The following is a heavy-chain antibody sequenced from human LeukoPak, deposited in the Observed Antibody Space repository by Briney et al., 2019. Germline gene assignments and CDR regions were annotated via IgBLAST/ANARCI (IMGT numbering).Heavy chain of an antibody. D-gene: IGHD1-26*01. J-gene: IGHJ3*02. CDR1: GGSISSSSYY. Sequence: SETLSLTRTVSGGSISSSSYYWGWIRQPPGKGLEWIGSIYYSGSTYYNPSLKSRVTISVDTSKNQFSLKLSSVTAADTAVYYCARTKAYSGSYSDAFDIWGQGTMVTVSS. CDR2: IYYSGST. V-gene: IGHV4-39*07. CDR3: ARTKAYSGSYSDAFDI.